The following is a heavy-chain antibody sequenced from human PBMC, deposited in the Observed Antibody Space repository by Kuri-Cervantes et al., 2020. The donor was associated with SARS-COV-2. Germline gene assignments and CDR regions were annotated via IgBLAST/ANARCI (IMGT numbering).Heavy chain of an antibody. CDR1: GYTFTSYD. J-gene: IGHJ5*02. CDR2: MNTNSGNT. Sequence: ASFQISCKTSGYTFTSYDINWVRQATGQGLEGMGWMNTNSGNTGYAQKFQGRVTITRNTSISTAYMELRSLRSDDTAVYYCARDAGQWLGDNWFDPWGQGTLVTVSS. D-gene: IGHD6-19*01. V-gene: IGHV1-8*03. CDR3: ARDAGQWLGDNWFDP.